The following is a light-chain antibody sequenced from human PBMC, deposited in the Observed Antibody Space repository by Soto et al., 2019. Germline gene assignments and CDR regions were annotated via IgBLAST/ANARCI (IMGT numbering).Light chain of an antibody. J-gene: IGKJ2*01. CDR2: GSF. Sequence: EIVMTQSPATLSVFPGERATLSCRASPSVSSNLAWYQQQPGQAPRLLIYGSFTRATGIPVRFSGSGSGTEFTLIVSRLQSEDFAVYYLQQYNNWSSRTFGQGTKLEIK. V-gene: IGKV3-15*01. CDR3: QQYNNWSSRT. CDR1: PSVSSN.